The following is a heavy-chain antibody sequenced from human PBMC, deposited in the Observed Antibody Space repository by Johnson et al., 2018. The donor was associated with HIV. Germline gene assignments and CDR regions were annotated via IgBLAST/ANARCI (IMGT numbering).Heavy chain of an antibody. V-gene: IGHV3-66*01. CDR3: AREGPSERAGFDI. CDR2: IYSGGST. J-gene: IGHJ3*02. CDR1: GFTFINAW. Sequence: VQLVESGGGLLKPGGSLRLSCAASGFTFINAWMNWVRQAPGKGLEWVSVIYSGGSTYYAVSVRGRFTISRDNAKNTLYLEMKSLRAEDTAVYYCAREGPSERAGFDIWGQGTMVTVSS.